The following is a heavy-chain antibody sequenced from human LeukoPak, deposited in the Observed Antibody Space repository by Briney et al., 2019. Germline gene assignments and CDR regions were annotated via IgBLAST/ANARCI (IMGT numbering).Heavy chain of an antibody. CDR1: GFTFSDYY. J-gene: IGHJ4*02. V-gene: IGHV3-11*01. CDR2: ISSFGGSTI. D-gene: IGHD3-10*01. Sequence: GGSLRLSCSASGFTFSDYYMTWIRQTPGKGLEWVSYISSFGGSTIYYADSVKGRFTISRDNAKNSLYLQMNSLRAEDTALYYCAKVRMVRGINHFDYWGQGTLVTVSS. CDR3: AKVRMVRGINHFDY.